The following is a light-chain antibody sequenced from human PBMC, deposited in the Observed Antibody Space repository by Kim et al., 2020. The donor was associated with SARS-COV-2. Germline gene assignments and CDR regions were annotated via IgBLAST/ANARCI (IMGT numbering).Light chain of an antibody. CDR1: QRVMGD. V-gene: IGKV3-11*01. Sequence: LCPGEKATLSCGARQRVMGDLGWYRQKPGQTPRLLIYETSHRAPGIPARCSGSGAGTDITLTISSLEPEDFSNYYCQQRSDWPLAFGGGTKVDIK. CDR3: QQRSDWPLA. J-gene: IGKJ4*01. CDR2: ETS.